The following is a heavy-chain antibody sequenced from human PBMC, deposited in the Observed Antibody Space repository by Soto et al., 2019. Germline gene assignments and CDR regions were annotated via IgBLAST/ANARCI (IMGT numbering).Heavy chain of an antibody. J-gene: IGHJ4*02. CDR2: FHSDGST. D-gene: IGHD1-26*01. Sequence: GGSLRLSCAASGFTVSSNYMSWVRQAPGKGLEWVSIFHSDGSTFYADSVKGRFIIFRDNSKNTLYLQMNSLRAEDTALYYCAKAGGSYDYFDYWGQGTLVTVSS. V-gene: IGHV3-66*01. CDR3: AKAGGSYDYFDY. CDR1: GFTVSSNY.